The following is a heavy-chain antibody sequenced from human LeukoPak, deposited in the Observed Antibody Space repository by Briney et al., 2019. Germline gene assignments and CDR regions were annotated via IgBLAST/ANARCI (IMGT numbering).Heavy chain of an antibody. CDR1: GFTFSSYS. J-gene: IGHJ3*02. V-gene: IGHV3-21*01. CDR3: AREAPDSSSGEPGGAFDI. D-gene: IGHD6-13*01. CDR2: ISSSSSYI. Sequence: GGSLRLSCAASGFTFSSYSMNWVRQAPGKGLEWVSSISSSSSYIYYAGSVKGRFTISRDNAKNSLYLQMNSLRAEDTAVYYCAREAPDSSSGEPGGAFDIWGQGTMVTVSS.